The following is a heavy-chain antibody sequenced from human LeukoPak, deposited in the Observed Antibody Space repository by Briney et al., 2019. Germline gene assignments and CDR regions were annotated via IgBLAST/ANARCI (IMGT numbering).Heavy chain of an antibody. CDR2: VSSNGGST. Sequence: PGGSLRLSCSASGFTFSSYAMHWVRQAPGKGLEYVSAVSSNGGSTYYADSVKGRFTISRDNSKNTLYLQMSSLRPEDTAVYYCVKVGGERLESWYFDLWGRGTMVTVSS. J-gene: IGHJ2*01. CDR1: GFTFSSYA. D-gene: IGHD3-16*01. CDR3: VKVGGERLESWYFDL. V-gene: IGHV3-64D*06.